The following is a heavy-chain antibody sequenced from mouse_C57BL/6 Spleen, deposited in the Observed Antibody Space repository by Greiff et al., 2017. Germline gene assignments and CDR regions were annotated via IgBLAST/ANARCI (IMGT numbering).Heavy chain of an antibody. Sequence: QVQLQQPGTELVKPGASVKLSCTASGYTFTSYWMHWVKQRPGQGLEWIGNINPSNGGTNYNEKFKSKATLTVDKSSSTAYMQLSSLTSEDSAVYYCARWAYYSNVYWYFDVWGTGTTVTVSS. CDR3: ARWAYYSNVYWYFDV. J-gene: IGHJ1*03. CDR1: GYTFTSYW. D-gene: IGHD2-5*01. CDR2: INPSNGGT. V-gene: IGHV1-53*01.